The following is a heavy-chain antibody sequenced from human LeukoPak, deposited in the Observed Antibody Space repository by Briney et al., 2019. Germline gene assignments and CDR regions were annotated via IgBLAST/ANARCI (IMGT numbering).Heavy chain of an antibody. CDR1: GFTVSSNY. CDR2: IYSGGST. V-gene: IGHV3-66*04. CDR3: ARQTAARDYDY. Sequence: GGSLRLSCAASGFTVSSNYMSWVRQAPGKGLEWVSVIYSGGSTYYADSVKGRFTISRDNSKNTLYLQMNSLRAEGTAVYYCARQTAARDYDYWGQGTLVTVSS. J-gene: IGHJ4*02. D-gene: IGHD6-6*01.